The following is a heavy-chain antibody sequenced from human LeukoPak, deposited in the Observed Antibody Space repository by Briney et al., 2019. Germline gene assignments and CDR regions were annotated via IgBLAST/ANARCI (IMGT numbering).Heavy chain of an antibody. D-gene: IGHD6-13*01. V-gene: IGHV1-69*13. CDR2: IIPIFGTA. CDR1: GYTFTSYG. J-gene: IGHJ4*02. CDR3: ARAILGEIAAAGFDY. Sequence: SVKVSCKASGYTFTSYGISWVRQAPGQGLEWMGGIIPIFGTANYAQKFQGRVTITADESTSTAYMELSSLRSEDTAVYYCARAILGEIAAAGFDYWGQGTLVTVSS.